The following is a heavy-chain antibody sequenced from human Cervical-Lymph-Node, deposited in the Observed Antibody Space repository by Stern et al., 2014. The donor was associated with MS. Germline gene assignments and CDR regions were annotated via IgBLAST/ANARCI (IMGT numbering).Heavy chain of an antibody. D-gene: IGHD3-10*01. Sequence: VQLVESGGGVVQPGRSLSLSCVASGFTFSTYAMHWVRQDRGKGLEWVAFVSYDGTQRNSTDSVKARFTISRDNSKNTLYLHMNSLRDEDTAVYFCARGGRGVGLEYWGQGALVTVSS. CDR3: ARGGRGVGLEY. CDR2: VSYDGTQR. J-gene: IGHJ4*02. CDR1: GFTFSTYA. V-gene: IGHV3-30-3*01.